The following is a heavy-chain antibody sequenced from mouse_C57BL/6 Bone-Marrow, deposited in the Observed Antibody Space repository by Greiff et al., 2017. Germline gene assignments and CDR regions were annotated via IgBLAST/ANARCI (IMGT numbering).Heavy chain of an antibody. CDR1: GFPFSSYA. CDR2: ISDGGSYT. J-gene: IGHJ3*01. Sequence: EVKLMESGGGLVKPGGSLKLSCAASGFPFSSYALSWVRQTPEKRLEWVATISDGGSYTYYPDNVKGRCTISRDNSKNKLYLQMSHLKSEDTAMYYCARANWDFAYWGQVTLVTVSA. CDR3: ARANWDFAY. V-gene: IGHV5-4*03. D-gene: IGHD4-1*01.